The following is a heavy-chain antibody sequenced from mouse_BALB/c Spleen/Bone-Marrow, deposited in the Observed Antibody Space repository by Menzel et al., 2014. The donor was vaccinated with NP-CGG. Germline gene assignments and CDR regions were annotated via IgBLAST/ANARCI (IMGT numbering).Heavy chain of an antibody. Sequence: QVHLQQPGAELVRPESSVKISCKASGYAFSSYWMNWVKQRPGQGLEWIGQIYPGDGDTNYSGNFKGKATLTADESSSTAYMQLSSLTSEDSAVYFCAFGNYDFDYWGQGTTLTVSS. J-gene: IGHJ2*01. V-gene: IGHV1-80*01. CDR3: AFGNYDFDY. D-gene: IGHD2-1*01. CDR2: IYPGDGDT. CDR1: GYAFSSYW.